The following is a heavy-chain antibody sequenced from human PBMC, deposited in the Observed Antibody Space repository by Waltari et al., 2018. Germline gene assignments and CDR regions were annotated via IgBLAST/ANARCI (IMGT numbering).Heavy chain of an antibody. CDR1: GYSFTSFD. V-gene: IGHV1-8*01. CDR3: AREFYYSDAFTGV. Sequence: VQLVQSGAEVKKPGASVKVSCKASGYSFTSFDIYGVRQAAGQGLEWMGWMNPDRGNTGYAEKFQGRVTMTRDTSISTAYMELSSLRSEDTAVYYCAREFYYSDAFTGVWGQGTLVTVSS. D-gene: IGHD4-17*01. J-gene: IGHJ4*02. CDR2: MNPDRGNT.